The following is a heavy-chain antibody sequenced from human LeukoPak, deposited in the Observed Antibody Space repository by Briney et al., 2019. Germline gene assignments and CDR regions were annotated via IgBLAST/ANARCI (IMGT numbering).Heavy chain of an antibody. CDR3: AKTSSGWYRARPFDY. D-gene: IGHD6-19*01. V-gene: IGHV3-23*01. CDR2: ISGSGGNT. CDR1: GFTFSSYA. J-gene: IGHJ4*02. Sequence: GGSLRLSCAASGFTFSSYAMSWVRQAPGRGLEWVSAISGSGGNTYYADSVKGRFTISRDNSKNTLYLQMNSLRAEDTAVYYCAKTSSGWYRARPFDYWGQGTLVTVSS.